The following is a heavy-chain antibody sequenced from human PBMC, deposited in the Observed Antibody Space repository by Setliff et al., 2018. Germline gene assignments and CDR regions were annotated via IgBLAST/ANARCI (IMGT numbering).Heavy chain of an antibody. D-gene: IGHD3-3*01. CDR3: ARAGTGYYDFWSGYYWNWFDP. CDR2: ISAYNGDT. J-gene: IGHJ5*02. CDR1: GFTFRNYA. V-gene: IGHV1-18*01. Sequence: ASVKVSCKASGFTFRNYAISWVRQAPGQGLEWMGWISAYNGDTTYTQNLQGRVTLTTDTSTTTAYMELRSLRSDDTAVYYCARAGTGYYDFWSGYYWNWFDPWGQGTLVTVSS.